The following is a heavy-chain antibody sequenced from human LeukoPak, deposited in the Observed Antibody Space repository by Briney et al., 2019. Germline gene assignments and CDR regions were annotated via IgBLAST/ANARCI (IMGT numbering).Heavy chain of an antibody. Sequence: SETLSLTCAGYGGSFSGYYWSWIRQPPGKGLEWIGEINHSGSTNYNPSLKSRVTISVDTSKNQFSLKLSSVTAADTAVYYCARRVRGVYYFDYWGQGTLVTVSS. J-gene: IGHJ4*02. CDR2: INHSGST. D-gene: IGHD2-8*02. CDR1: GGSFSGYY. V-gene: IGHV4-34*01. CDR3: ARRVRGVYYFDY.